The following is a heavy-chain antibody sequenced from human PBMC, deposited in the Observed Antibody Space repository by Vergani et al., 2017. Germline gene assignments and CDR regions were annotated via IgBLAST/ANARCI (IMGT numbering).Heavy chain of an antibody. V-gene: IGHV4-34*01. CDR2: IYYSGST. CDR1: GGSFSGYY. CDR3: ARNWGSFRAFDI. D-gene: IGHD7-27*01. J-gene: IGHJ3*02. Sequence: QVQLQQWGAGLLKPSETLSLTCAVYGGSFSGYYWSWIRQPPGKGLEWIGYIYYSGSTYYNPSLKSRVTISVDTSKNQFSLKLSSVTAADTAVYYCARNWGSFRAFDIWGQGTMVTVSS.